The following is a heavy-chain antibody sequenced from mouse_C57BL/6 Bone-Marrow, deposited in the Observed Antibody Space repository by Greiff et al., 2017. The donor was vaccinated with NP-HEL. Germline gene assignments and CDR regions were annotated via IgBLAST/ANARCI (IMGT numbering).Heavy chain of an antibody. J-gene: IGHJ4*01. D-gene: IGHD2-2*01. CDR2: IYPGSGST. V-gene: IGHV1-55*01. Sequence: VQLQQPGAELVKPGASVKMSCKASGYTFTSYWITWVKQRPGQGLEWIGDIYPGSGSTYYNEKFKSKATLTADTSSSTAYMKVISLKSEDSAVYYCAREYGYGRGGYYAVGGRGQGATVTVS. CDR1: GYTFTSYW. CDR3: AREYGYGRGGYYAVGG.